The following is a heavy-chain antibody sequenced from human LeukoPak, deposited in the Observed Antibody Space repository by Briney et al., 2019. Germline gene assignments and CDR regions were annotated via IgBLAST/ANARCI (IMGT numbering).Heavy chain of an antibody. V-gene: IGHV4-39*07. CDR2: IYYSGST. D-gene: IGHD3-16*01. J-gene: IGHJ4*02. CDR1: GGSISSSSYY. Sequence: SETLSLTCTVSGGSISSSSYYWGWIRQPPGKGLEWIGSIYYSGSTYYNPSLKSRVTISVDTSKNQFSLKLSSVTAADTAVYYCARGTVPPSLYDNMDYFDYWGQGTLVTVSS. CDR3: ARGTVPPSLYDNMDYFDY.